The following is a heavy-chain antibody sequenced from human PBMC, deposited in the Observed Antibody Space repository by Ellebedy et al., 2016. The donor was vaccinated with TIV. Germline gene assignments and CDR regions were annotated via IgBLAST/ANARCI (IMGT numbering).Heavy chain of an antibody. CDR1: GFTFTNYD. Sequence: GESLKISCAASGFTFTNYDMHWVRQAPGKGLEWISTIGVKTYYADSVKGRFTISRDNSRNTLNLQLSSLRSEDTAVYYCAKETTELTATTLYWGQGTLVTVSS. J-gene: IGHJ4*02. CDR2: IGVKT. D-gene: IGHD1-1*01. V-gene: IGHV3-NL1*01. CDR3: AKETTELTATTLY.